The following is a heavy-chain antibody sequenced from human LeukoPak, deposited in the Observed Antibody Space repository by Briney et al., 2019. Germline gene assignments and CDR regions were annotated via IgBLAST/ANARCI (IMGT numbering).Heavy chain of an antibody. D-gene: IGHD1-26*01. V-gene: IGHV4-39*07. Sequence: SETLSLTCTVSGGSVSSISYYWGWVRQPPWKGLECIGIIYYSGSTFYNPSLKSRLTISVDTSKNQFSLQLSSVTAADTAFYYCARIYGSFQNYFDYWGQGTLVTVSS. CDR1: GGSVSSISYY. CDR2: IYYSGST. J-gene: IGHJ4*02. CDR3: ARIYGSFQNYFDY.